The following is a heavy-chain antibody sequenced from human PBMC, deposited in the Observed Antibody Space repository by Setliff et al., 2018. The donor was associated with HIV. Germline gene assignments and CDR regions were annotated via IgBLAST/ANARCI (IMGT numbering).Heavy chain of an antibody. D-gene: IGHD5-12*01. CDR1: GGTFSSYA. CDR3: ARDSAGGVATIPHFDY. Sequence: SVKVSCKASGGTFSSYAISWVRQAPGQGLEWMGGIIPILGIANYAQKFQGRVTITADESMSTAYVELSSLRSEDTAVYYCARDSAGGVATIPHFDYWGQGTLVTVSS. V-gene: IGHV1-69*10. CDR2: IIPILGIA. J-gene: IGHJ4*02.